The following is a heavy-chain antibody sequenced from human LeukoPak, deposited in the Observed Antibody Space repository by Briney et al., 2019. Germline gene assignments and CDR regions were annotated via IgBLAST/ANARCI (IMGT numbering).Heavy chain of an antibody. CDR3: ARENLSGYYNRPIDY. CDR2: IYYSGSI. CDR1: GASISSYY. D-gene: IGHD3-22*01. J-gene: IGHJ4*02. V-gene: IGHV4-59*01. Sequence: SETLSLTCTVSGASISSYYWSWIRQPPGKGLEWIGDIYYSGSIKYNPFLKSRVTMSVDTSKNQFSLKLSSVTAADTAIYYCARENLSGYYNRPIDYWGQGTLVTVSS.